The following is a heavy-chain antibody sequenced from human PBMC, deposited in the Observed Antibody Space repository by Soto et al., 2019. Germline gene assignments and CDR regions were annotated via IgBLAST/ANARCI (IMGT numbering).Heavy chain of an antibody. CDR3: AHVRQWDGTHSYDY. D-gene: IGHD1-26*01. J-gene: IGHJ4*02. CDR2: IFWNGEK. CDR1: GFSPRDSKVG. Sequence: QVTLKESGPVLVKPTETLTLTCAVSGFSPRDSKVGVGWIRQPPGKALEWLTHIFWNGEKSYSTSLERRLTISKDPSKGQEVLTMTNMDPVDTATYFCAHVRQWDGTHSYDYWGRGTLVTVSS. V-gene: IGHV2-26*01.